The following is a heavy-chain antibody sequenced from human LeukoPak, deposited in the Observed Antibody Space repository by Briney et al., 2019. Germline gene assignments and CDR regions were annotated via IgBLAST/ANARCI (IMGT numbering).Heavy chain of an antibody. J-gene: IGHJ3*02. Sequence: GASVKVSCKASGYTFTGYYVHWVRQAPGQGLEWMGWINTNSGATNYAQKFQGRVTMTRDTSISTAYMELNSLRYDDTALYYCTKPQPGAFEIWGQGTMVTVSS. CDR1: GYTFTGYY. V-gene: IGHV1-2*02. CDR2: INTNSGAT. CDR3: TKPQPGAFEI. D-gene: IGHD2-2*01.